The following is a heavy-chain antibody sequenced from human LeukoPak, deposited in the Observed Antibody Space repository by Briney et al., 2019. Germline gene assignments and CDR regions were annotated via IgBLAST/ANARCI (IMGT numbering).Heavy chain of an antibody. V-gene: IGHV1-18*01. CDR3: AREARTMFGGRYLSDP. J-gene: IGHJ5*02. CDR2: ISAYNGNT. Sequence: ASVKVSCKASGYTFTSYGISWVRQAPGQGLEWMGWISAYNGNTNYAQKLQGRVTMTTDTSTSTAYMELRSLRSDDTAVYYCAREARTMFGGRYLSDPWGQGTLVTVSS. D-gene: IGHD3-10*02. CDR1: GYTFTSYG.